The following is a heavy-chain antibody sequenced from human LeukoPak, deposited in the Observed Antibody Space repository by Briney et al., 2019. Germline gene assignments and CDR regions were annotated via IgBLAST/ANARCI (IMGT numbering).Heavy chain of an antibody. J-gene: IGHJ4*02. CDR2: INSNTGNP. V-gene: IGHV7-4-1*02. D-gene: IGHD3-22*01. Sequence: ASVKVSCKASGYTFTNYAINWVRQAPGQGPEWMGWINSNTGNPTYAQAFTGRFVFSLDTSVSTAYLQITNLKAEDTAVYYCVRDDDYYYDSSGYSFDYWGQGTLVTVSS. CDR3: VRDDDYYYDSSGYSFDY. CDR1: GYTFTNYA.